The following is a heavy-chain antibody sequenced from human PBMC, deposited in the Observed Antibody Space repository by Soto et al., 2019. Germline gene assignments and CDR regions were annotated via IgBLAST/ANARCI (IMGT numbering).Heavy chain of an antibody. J-gene: IGHJ6*02. CDR1: GFTFSSYG. Sequence: PGGSLRLSCAASGFTFSSYGMHWVRQAPGKGLEWVAVIWYDGSNKYYADSVKGRFTISRDNSKNTLYLQMNSLRAEDTAVYYCARGNLGYCSGGTCNSGHSYYGLHVWGPGTTVTVSS. V-gene: IGHV3-33*01. CDR3: ARGNLGYCSGGTCNSGHSYYGLHV. CDR2: IWYDGSNK. D-gene: IGHD2-15*01.